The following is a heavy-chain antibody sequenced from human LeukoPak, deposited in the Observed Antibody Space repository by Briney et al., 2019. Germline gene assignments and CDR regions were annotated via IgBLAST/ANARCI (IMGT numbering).Heavy chain of an antibody. CDR1: GYTFTSYG. J-gene: IGHJ4*02. Sequence: GASVKVSCKASGYTFTSYGISWVRQAPGQGLEWMGWISGDNGSTNYAQKLQGRVTMTTDTSTSTAYVELGSLRSDDSAIYYCAREDTRRGSRGYFDYWGQGTLVTVSS. CDR3: AREDTRRGSRGYFDY. D-gene: IGHD2-2*01. V-gene: IGHV1-18*01. CDR2: ISGDNGST.